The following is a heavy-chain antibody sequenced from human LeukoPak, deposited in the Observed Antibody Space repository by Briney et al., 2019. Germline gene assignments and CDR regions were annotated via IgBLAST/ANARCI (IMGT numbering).Heavy chain of an antibody. D-gene: IGHD6-13*01. V-gene: IGHV2-26*01. J-gene: IGHJ4*02. CDR3: ARSLISSSWYYFDY. CDR1: GFSLSNARMG. CDR2: IFSNDEK. Sequence: SGPTLVNPTETLTLTCTVSGFSLSNARMGVSWIRQPPGKALEWLAHIFSNDEKSYSTSLKSRLTISKDTSKSQVVLTMTNMDPVDTATYYCARSLISSSWYYFDYWGQGTLVTVSS.